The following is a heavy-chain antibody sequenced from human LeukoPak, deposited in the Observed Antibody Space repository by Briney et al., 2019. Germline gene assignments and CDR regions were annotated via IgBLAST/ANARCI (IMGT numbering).Heavy chain of an antibody. D-gene: IGHD6-6*01. CDR2: IYYSGST. Sequence: SETLSLTCTVSGGSVSSGSYYWGWIRQPPGKGLEWIGNIYYSGSTYYNPSLKSRVTISLDTSKNQFSLKLSSVTAADTAVYYCARRDIAARLNWFDPWGQGTLVTVSS. CDR3: ARRDIAARLNWFDP. CDR1: GGSVSSGSYY. V-gene: IGHV4-39*01. J-gene: IGHJ5*02.